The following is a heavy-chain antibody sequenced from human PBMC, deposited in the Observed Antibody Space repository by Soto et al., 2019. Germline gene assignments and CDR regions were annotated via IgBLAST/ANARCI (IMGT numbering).Heavy chain of an antibody. J-gene: IGHJ6*02. CDR1: GGSISSSSYY. CDR2: IYYSGST. V-gene: IGHV4-39*01. CDR3: ARMPAYCDILSLYYYYYGMDV. D-gene: IGHD3-9*01. Sequence: SETLSLTCTVSGGSISSSSYYWGWIRQPPGKGLEWIGSIYYSGSTYYNPSLKSRVTISVDTSKNQFSLKLSSVTAADTAVYYCARMPAYCDILSLYYYYYGMDVWGQGTTVTVSS.